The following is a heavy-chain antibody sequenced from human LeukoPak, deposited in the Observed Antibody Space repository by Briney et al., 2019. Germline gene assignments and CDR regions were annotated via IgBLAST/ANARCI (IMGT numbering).Heavy chain of an antibody. CDR1: GFTFSSYS. J-gene: IGHJ5*02. D-gene: IGHD1-26*01. CDR2: ISSSSSYI. V-gene: IGHV3-21*01. CDR3: ARWAHKYNSGNHEA. Sequence: GGSLRLSCAASGFTFSSYSMNWVRQAPGKGLEWVSSISSSSSYIYYADSVKGRFTISRDNAKNSLYLQMNSLRAEDTAVYYCARWAHKYNSGNHEAWGQGTLVTVSS.